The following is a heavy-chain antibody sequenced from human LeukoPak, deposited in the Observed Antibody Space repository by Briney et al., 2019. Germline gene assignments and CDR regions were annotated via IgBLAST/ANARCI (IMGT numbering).Heavy chain of an antibody. V-gene: IGHV3-30*02. D-gene: IGHD6-13*01. J-gene: IGHJ4*02. CDR3: AKDHDLAAAGAFDY. Sequence: GGSLRLSCAASGFTFSSYGMHWVRQAPGKGLEWVAFMRYDGSNKYYADSVKGRFTISRDNSKNTLYLQMNSLRAEDTAVYYCAKDHDLAAAGAFDYWGQGTLVTVSS. CDR1: GFTFSSYG. CDR2: MRYDGSNK.